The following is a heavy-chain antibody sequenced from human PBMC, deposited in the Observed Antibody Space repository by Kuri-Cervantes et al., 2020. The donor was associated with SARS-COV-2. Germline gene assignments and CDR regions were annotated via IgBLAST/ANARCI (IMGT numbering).Heavy chain of an antibody. J-gene: IGHJ3*02. CDR1: GGSISSSSYY. V-gene: IGHV4-39*07. D-gene: IGHD3-22*01. CDR2: IYYSGST. Sequence: SETLSLTCTVSGGSISSSSYYWGWIRQPPGKGLEWIGSIYYSGSTYYNPSLKSRVTISVDKSKNQFSLKLSSVTAADTAVYYCARVQNYDTKEDAFDIWGQGTMVTVSS. CDR3: ARVQNYDTKEDAFDI.